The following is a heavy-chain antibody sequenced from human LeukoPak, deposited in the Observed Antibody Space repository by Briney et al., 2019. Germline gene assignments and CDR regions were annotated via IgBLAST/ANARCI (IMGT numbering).Heavy chain of an antibody. CDR2: ISSDGGGA. CDR1: GFTFSTYW. D-gene: IGHD1-1*01. CDR3: ATDLKRVVGTTGYALDV. V-gene: IGHV3-74*01. Sequence: GGSLRLSCAASGFTFSTYWMHWVRQAPGKGLVWVSRISSDGGGANYADSVMGRFTISRDNAKNTLYLQMNSLRAEDTALYYCATDLKRVVGTTGYALDVWGQGTTVTVS. J-gene: IGHJ6*02.